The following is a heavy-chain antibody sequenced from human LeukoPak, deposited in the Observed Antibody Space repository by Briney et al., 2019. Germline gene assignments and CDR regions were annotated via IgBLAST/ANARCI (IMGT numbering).Heavy chain of an antibody. Sequence: KASETLSLTCSVSGFSINSGYYWGWVRQPPGKGQEWIGSIYHSGSTYYNPSLKSRVTISVDTPKNQFSPNLSSVTAADTAVYYCARDNREQQLVPPTFDYWGQGTLVTVSS. J-gene: IGHJ4*02. V-gene: IGHV4-38-2*02. CDR3: ARDNREQQLVPPTFDY. D-gene: IGHD6-13*01. CDR2: IYHSGST. CDR1: GFSINSGYY.